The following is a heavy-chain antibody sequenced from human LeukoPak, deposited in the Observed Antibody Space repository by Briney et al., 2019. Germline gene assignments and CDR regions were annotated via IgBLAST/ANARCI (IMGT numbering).Heavy chain of an antibody. CDR1: GFTFSSYG. Sequence: GGSLRLSCAASGFTFSSYGMHWVRQAPGKGLEGVAVTSYDGSNKDYADSVKGRFTISRDNSKNTLYLQMNSLRAEDTAVYYCAKPLFYSSGWYDPDAFDIWGQGTMVTVSS. CDR3: AKPLFYSSGWYDPDAFDI. D-gene: IGHD6-19*01. V-gene: IGHV3-30-3*02. J-gene: IGHJ3*02. CDR2: TSYDGSNK.